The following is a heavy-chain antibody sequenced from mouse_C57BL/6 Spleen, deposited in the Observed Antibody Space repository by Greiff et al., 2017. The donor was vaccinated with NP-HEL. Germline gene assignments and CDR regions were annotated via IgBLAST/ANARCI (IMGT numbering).Heavy chain of an antibody. V-gene: IGHV7-3*01. Sequence: EVKLMESGGGLVQPGGSLSLSCAASGFTFTDYYMSWVRQPPGQALEWLGFIRNKANGYTTEYSASVKGRFTISRDNSQSILYLQMNALRAEDSATYYCARLVGSYWYFDVWGTGTTVTVSS. CDR3: ARLVGSYWYFDV. J-gene: IGHJ1*03. D-gene: IGHD2-2*01. CDR2: IRNKANGYTT. CDR1: GFTFTDYY.